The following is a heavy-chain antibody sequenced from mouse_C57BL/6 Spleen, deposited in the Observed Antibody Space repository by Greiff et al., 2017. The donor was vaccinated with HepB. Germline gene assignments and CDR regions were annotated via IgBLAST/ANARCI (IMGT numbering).Heavy chain of an antibody. Sequence: VQLKQSGPELVKPGASVKISCKASGYSFTGYYMNWVKQSPEKSLEWIGEINPSTGGTTYNQKFKAKATLTVDKSSSTAYMQLKRLTSEDSAVYYCARSTTVVSSNWGQGTTLTVSS. CDR1: GYSFTGYY. CDR3: ARSTTVVSSN. V-gene: IGHV1-42*01. J-gene: IGHJ2*01. CDR2: INPSTGGT. D-gene: IGHD1-1*01.